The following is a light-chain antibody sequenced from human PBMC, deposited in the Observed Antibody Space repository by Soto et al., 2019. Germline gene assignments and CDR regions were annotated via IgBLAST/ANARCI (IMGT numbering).Light chain of an antibody. CDR2: DVS. Sequence: QSVLTQPRSVSGSPGQSVTISCTGTSSDVGGYDFVSWFQHHPGKPPKLIMYDVSKRPSGVPDRFSGSKSGNTASLTISGLQAEDEADYYCCSYAGSYTVVFGTGTKVTVL. CDR1: SSDVGGYDF. V-gene: IGLV2-11*01. CDR3: CSYAGSYTVV. J-gene: IGLJ1*01.